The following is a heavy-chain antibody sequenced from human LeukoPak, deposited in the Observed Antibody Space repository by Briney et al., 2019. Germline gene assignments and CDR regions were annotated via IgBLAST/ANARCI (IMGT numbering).Heavy chain of an antibody. D-gene: IGHD4-23*01. V-gene: IGHV3-74*01. CDR3: VRGNDYGGPHY. CDR2: IDRDGSRI. CDR1: GFTFSSYW. Sequence: QSGGSLTLSCTVSGFTFSSYWMHWVRQAPGKGLVWVSRIDRDGSRINYADSVKGRFTISRDNGKNTLFLQMNSLRAEDAAVYYCVRGNDYGGPHYWGQGTLVTVSS. J-gene: IGHJ4*02.